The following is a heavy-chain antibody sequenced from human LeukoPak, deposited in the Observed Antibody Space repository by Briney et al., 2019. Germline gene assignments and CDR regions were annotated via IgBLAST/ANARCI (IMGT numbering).Heavy chain of an antibody. D-gene: IGHD5-18*01. V-gene: IGHV3-30*02. CDR3: AKLRAAMARGVSDY. CDR1: GFTFSSYG. CDR2: IRYDGSNK. Sequence: GGSLRLSCAASGFTFSSYGMHWVRQAPGKGLEWVAFIRYDGSNKYYADSVKGRFTISRDNSKNTLYLQMNSLRAEDTAVYYCAKLRAAMARGVSDYWGQGTLVTVSS. J-gene: IGHJ4*02.